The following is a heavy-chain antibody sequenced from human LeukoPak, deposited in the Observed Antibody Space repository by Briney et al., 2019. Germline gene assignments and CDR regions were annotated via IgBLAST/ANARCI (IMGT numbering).Heavy chain of an antibody. CDR3: AKIQDWGRPSYFDY. CDR1: GFTFSSYV. Sequence: GGSLRLSCAASGFTFSSYVMGWVRQAPGKGLEWVSVITGSGDGTYYADSVKGRFTISRDNSQNTLYLQMSSLRAEDTAGYYCAKIQDWGRPSYFDYWGQGTLVTVSS. CDR2: ITGSGDGT. D-gene: IGHD3-16*01. J-gene: IGHJ4*02. V-gene: IGHV3-23*01.